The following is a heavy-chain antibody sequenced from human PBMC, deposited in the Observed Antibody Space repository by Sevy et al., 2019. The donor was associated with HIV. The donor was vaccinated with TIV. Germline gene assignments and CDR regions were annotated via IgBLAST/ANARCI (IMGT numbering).Heavy chain of an antibody. CDR1: GFTFRNYA. D-gene: IGHD3-10*01. CDR3: AREGQLWFVYYFDN. J-gene: IGHJ4*02. Sequence: GGSLRLSCTASGFTFRNYAMNWVRQAPGKGLERVALISYDGSNKYYADSGRGRFAISRDNSKNTLYLQMNSLRPEDTAIYYCAREGQLWFVYYFDNWGQGTLVTVSS. V-gene: IGHV3-30*09. CDR2: ISYDGSNK.